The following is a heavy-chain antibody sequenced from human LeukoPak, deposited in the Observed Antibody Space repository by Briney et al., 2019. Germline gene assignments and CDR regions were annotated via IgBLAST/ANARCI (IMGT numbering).Heavy chain of an antibody. Sequence: SETLSLTCAVYGGSFSGYYWSWIRQPPGKGLEWIGEINHSGSTNYNPSLKSRVTISVDTSKNQFSLKLSSVTAADTAVYYCARAPYYDSSGYHDYWGQGTLVTVSS. J-gene: IGHJ4*02. CDR3: ARAPYYDSSGYHDY. V-gene: IGHV4-34*01. CDR1: GGSFSGYY. CDR2: INHSGST. D-gene: IGHD3-22*01.